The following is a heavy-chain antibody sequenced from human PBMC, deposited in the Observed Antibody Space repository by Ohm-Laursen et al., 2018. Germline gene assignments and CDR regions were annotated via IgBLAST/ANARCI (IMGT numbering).Heavy chain of an antibody. CDR3: ARGLQLWLQLNGMDV. CDR2: IYSGGST. J-gene: IGHJ6*02. V-gene: IGHV3-66*01. D-gene: IGHD5-18*01. Sequence: SLRLSCAASGFTVSSNYISWVRQAPGKGLEWVSVIYSGGSTYYADSVKGRFTISRDNSKNTLYLQMNSLRAEDTAVYYCARGLQLWLQLNGMDVWGQGTTVTVSS. CDR1: GFTVSSNY.